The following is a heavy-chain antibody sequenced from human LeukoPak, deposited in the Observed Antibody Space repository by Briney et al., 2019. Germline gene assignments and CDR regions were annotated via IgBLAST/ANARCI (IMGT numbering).Heavy chain of an antibody. V-gene: IGHV3-23*01. D-gene: IGHD3-10*01. J-gene: IGHJ4*02. Sequence: PGGSLRLSCAASGFTFSNSPMTWVRQAPGRGLEWVAAISTSGSDTIYTDSVKDRFTISRDNSKNTLYLRMNSLRAEDTAVYYCAKHVSGSLFYFDYWGQRTLVTVSS. CDR3: AKHVSGSLFYFDY. CDR1: GFTFSNSP. CDR2: ISTSGSDT.